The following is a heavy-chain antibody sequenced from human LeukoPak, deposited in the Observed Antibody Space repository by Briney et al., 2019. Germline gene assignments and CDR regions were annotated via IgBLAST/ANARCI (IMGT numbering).Heavy chain of an antibody. CDR3: AKDSWEVGATSEIDY. V-gene: IGHV3-30*02. D-gene: IGHD1-26*01. J-gene: IGHJ4*02. CDR1: GFTFSSYG. CDR2: IRYDGSDK. Sequence: GGSLRLSCAASGFTFSSYGMHWVRQAPGKGLEWVGFIRYDGSDKYYADSVKGRFTISRDNPKNTLYLQVNSLRAEDTAVHYCAKDSWEVGATSEIDYWGQGTLVTVSS.